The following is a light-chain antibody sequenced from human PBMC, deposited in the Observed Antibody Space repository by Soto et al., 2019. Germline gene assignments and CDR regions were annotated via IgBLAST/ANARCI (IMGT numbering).Light chain of an antibody. CDR3: QQLHSYPIT. CDR2: GAS. Sequence: IQVTQSASFLCASVVDIFTISCRAVQSIDTCISWYQQRPGAAPKLLVYGASTVYTGVPPRFSCSESGAVFTLTISSLQPEDFATYYWQQLHSYPITFGQGTRLE. V-gene: IGKV1-9*01. J-gene: IGKJ5*01. CDR1: QSIDTC.